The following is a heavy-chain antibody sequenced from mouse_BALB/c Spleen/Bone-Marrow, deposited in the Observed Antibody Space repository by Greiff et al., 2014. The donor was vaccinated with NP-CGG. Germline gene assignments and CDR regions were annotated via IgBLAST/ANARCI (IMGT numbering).Heavy chain of an antibody. J-gene: IGHJ4*01. Sequence: VQLQQSGPELAKPGASVKISCTGSGYAFSSSWMNWVKQRPGQGLEWIGRIYPGDGDTNSNGRFKGKATLTADRSSNTAYMQLSGLTSVDSAVYFCARSAYYGSSYGAMDYWGQGTSVTVSS. D-gene: IGHD1-1*01. CDR3: ARSAYYGSSYGAMDY. CDR2: IYPGDGDT. V-gene: IGHV1-82*01. CDR1: GYAFSSSW.